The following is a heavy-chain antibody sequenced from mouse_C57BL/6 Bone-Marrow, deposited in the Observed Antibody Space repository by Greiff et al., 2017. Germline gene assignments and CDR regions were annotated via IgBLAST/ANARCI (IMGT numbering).Heavy chain of an antibody. J-gene: IGHJ4*01. D-gene: IGHD1-1*01. V-gene: IGHV2-2*01. CDR3: ARKGIVAPSYCAMDY. CDR1: GFSLTSYG. Sequence: QVHVKQSGPGLVQPSQSLSITCTVSGFSLTSYGVPWVRQSPGKGLEWLGVIWSGGSTDYNAPFISILSISKDNSKSQVLFKMNRLQADDAAIYYGARKGIVAPSYCAMDYWGQGTSVTVAS. CDR2: IWSGGST.